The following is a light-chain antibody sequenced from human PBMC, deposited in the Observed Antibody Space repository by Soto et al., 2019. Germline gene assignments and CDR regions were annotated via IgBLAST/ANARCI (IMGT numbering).Light chain of an antibody. CDR2: TNN. CDR3: ATWDDSLNAYV. CDR1: SSNIGSNT. V-gene: IGLV1-44*01. J-gene: IGLJ1*01. Sequence: QSVLTQPPSASGTPGQRVTISCSGGSSNIGSNTGNWYQHLPGTAPKLLIDTNNQRPSGVPDRFSGSKSGTSASLAISGLRSEDEADYYCATWDDSLNAYVFGTGTKLTVL.